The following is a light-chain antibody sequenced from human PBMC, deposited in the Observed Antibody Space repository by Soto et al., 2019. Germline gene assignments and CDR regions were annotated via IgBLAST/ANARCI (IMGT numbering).Light chain of an antibody. CDR3: CSYAGSYTYV. J-gene: IGLJ1*01. V-gene: IGLV2-11*01. CDR2: GVS. CDR1: SSDVGGYNY. Sequence: QSVLTQPRSVSGSPGQSVTISCTGTSSDVGGYNYVSWYQQHPGKAPKLMIYGVSKRPSGVPDRFSGSKSGSTASLTISGLQAEDEADYYCCSYAGSYTYVFGTGTKVTVL.